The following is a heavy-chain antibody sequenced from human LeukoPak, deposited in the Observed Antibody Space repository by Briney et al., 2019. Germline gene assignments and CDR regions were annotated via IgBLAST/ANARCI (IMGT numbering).Heavy chain of an antibody. CDR1: GYTFTGYY. D-gene: IGHD6-6*01. CDR2: INPNSGGT. CDR3: AIFSSIAARNLLDY. V-gene: IGHV1-2*02. J-gene: IGHJ4*02. Sequence: ASVKVSCKASGYTFTGYYMHWVRQAPGQGLEWMGWINPNSGGTNYAQKFQGRVTMTRDTSISTAYMELSRLRSDDTAVYYCAIFSSIAARNLLDYWGRGTLVTVSS.